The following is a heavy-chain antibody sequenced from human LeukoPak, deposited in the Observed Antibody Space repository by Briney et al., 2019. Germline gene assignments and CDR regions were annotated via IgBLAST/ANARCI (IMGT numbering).Heavy chain of an antibody. Sequence: GGSLRLSCAASGFTFSNAWMSWVRQAPGKGLEWVGRIKSKTDGGTTDYAAPVKGRFTISRDDSKNTLYLQMNSLKTEDKAVYYCTTGNVVVPAAISGWGQGTLVTVSS. V-gene: IGHV3-15*01. CDR3: TTGNVVVPAAISG. J-gene: IGHJ4*02. CDR2: IKSKTDGGTT. D-gene: IGHD2-2*01. CDR1: GFTFSNAW.